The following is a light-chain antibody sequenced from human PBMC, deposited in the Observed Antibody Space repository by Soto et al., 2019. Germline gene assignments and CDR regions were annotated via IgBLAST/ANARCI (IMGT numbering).Light chain of an antibody. CDR2: GAS. J-gene: IGKJ5*01. CDR1: QSVSSN. CDR3: QQYGSSPPIT. V-gene: IGKV3-20*01. Sequence: DIVMTQSPDSLAVSLGERATLSCRASQSVSSNLAWYQQKPGQAPRLLIYGASTRATGIPARFSGSGSGTDFTLTISRLEPEDFAVYYCQQYGSSPPITFGQGTRLEIK.